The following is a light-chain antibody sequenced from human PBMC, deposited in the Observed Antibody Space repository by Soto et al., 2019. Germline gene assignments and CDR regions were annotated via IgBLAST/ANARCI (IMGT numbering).Light chain of an antibody. CDR1: QSISSW. CDR3: QQYNSYQYS. V-gene: IGKV1-5*03. J-gene: IGKJ2*01. Sequence: DIQMTQSPSTLSASVGDRVTITCRASQSISSWLAWYQQKPGKAPKLLSYKASSLESGVPSRFSGSGSGTAFTLTISSLQPDDFATYYCQQYNSYQYSFGQGTKLEIK. CDR2: KAS.